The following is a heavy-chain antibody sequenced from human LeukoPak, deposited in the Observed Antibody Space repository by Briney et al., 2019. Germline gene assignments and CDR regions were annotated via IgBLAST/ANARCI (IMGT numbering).Heavy chain of an antibody. D-gene: IGHD2/OR15-2a*01. CDR2: ISSDGIDK. V-gene: IGHV3-30*18. CDR3: AKGRQYSSDYLIDY. CDR1: GFTFSSLG. J-gene: IGHJ4*02. Sequence: GGSLRLSCVASGFTFSSLGMHWVRQAPGKGLEWVAGISSDGIDKRYADSVKGRLILSRDNSRNTVYLQLDSLRTEDTAVYYCAKGRQYSSDYLIDYWGRGTLVAVSS.